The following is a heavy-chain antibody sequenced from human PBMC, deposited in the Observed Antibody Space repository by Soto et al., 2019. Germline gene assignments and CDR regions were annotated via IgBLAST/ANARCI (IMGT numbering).Heavy chain of an antibody. Sequence: QVQLQESGPGLVKPSETLSLTCTVSGGSISSYYWSWIRQPPGKGLEWIGYIYYSGSTNYNPSLKRRVTLSVDTSQNQFSLKLSSVTAADTAVYYCARQWGTDAFDIWGQGTMVTVSS. V-gene: IGHV4-59*08. CDR2: IYYSGST. CDR3: ARQWGTDAFDI. J-gene: IGHJ3*02. D-gene: IGHD1-1*01. CDR1: GGSISSYY.